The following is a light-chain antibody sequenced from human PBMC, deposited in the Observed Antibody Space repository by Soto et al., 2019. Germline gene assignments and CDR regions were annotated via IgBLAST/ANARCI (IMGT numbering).Light chain of an antibody. J-gene: IGLJ1*01. CDR2: EGS. CDR1: SSDVGSSNL. CDR3: CSFASSSTFYV. Sequence: QSVLTQPASVSGSPGQAITISCTGTSSDVGSSNLVSWYQQYPGKAPKLIIYEGSRRPSGVSGRFSGSKSGNTASPTISGLQAEDEADYYCCSFASSSTFYVFGTGTKVTVL. V-gene: IGLV2-23*01.